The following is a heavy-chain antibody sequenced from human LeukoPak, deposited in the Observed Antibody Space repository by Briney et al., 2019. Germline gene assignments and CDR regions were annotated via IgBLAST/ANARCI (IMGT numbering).Heavy chain of an antibody. V-gene: IGHV1-69*13. Sequence: SVKVSCKASGGTFSSYAISWVRQAPGQGLEWMGGIIPIFGTANYAQKFQGRVTITADESTSTAYMGLSSLRSEDTAVYYCARYNWNDLSRGYYFDYWGQGTLVTVSS. CDR1: GGTFSSYA. J-gene: IGHJ4*02. D-gene: IGHD1-20*01. CDR3: ARYNWNDLSRGYYFDY. CDR2: IIPIFGTA.